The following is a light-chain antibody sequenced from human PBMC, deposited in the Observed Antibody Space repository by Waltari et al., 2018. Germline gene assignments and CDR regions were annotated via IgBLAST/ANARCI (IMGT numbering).Light chain of an antibody. J-gene: IGLJ2*01. V-gene: IGLV2-14*03. CDR2: DVS. Sequence: QSALTQPASVSGSPGQSIAISCTGTSSDVGGHNYVCWYQQHPGKVPKLMIYDVSNRPSGVSNRFSGAKSGNTASLTISGLQAEDEADYYCSSHTSSSTLVFGGGTKLTVL. CDR3: SSHTSSSTLV. CDR1: SSDVGGHNY.